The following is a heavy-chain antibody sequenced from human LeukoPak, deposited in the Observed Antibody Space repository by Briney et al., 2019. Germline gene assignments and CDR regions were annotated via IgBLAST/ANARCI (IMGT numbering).Heavy chain of an antibody. Sequence: PSETLSLTCTVSGGSINSGDYYWSWIRQPPGKGLEWIGYIYYSGSTYYNPSLKSRVTISVDTSKNQFSLKLSSVTAADTAVYYCARDEAAGLGSFDYWGQGTLVTVSS. CDR3: ARDEAAGLGSFDY. CDR2: IYYSGST. J-gene: IGHJ4*02. CDR1: GGSINSGDYY. V-gene: IGHV4-30-4*08. D-gene: IGHD6-13*01.